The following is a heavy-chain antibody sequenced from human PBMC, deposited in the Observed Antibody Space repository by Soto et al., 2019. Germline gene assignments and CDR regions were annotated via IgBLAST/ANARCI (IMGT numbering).Heavy chain of an antibody. CDR3: ARHGGTTVTSDY. CDR1: GGYISSYY. J-gene: IGHJ4*02. Sequence: SETLSLTCTVSGGYISSYYWSWIRQPPGKGLEWIGYIYYSGSTNYNPSLKSRVTISVDTSKNQFSLKLSSVTAADTAVYYCARHGGTTVTSDYWGQGTLVTVSS. D-gene: IGHD4-4*01. CDR2: IYYSGST. V-gene: IGHV4-59*08.